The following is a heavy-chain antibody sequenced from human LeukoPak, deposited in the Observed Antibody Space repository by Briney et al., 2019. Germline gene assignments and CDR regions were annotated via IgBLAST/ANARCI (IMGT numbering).Heavy chain of an antibody. D-gene: IGHD1-26*01. CDR3: ASGGGATRSAYAFDM. CDR2: INQDGREK. V-gene: IGHV3-7*01. J-gene: IGHJ3*02. Sequence: GGSLRLSCAASGFTFSRYWMSWVRQAPGKGLEWVANINQDGREKYYVDSVKGRFTISRDNAKNSLYLQMNGLRAEDTAVYYCASGGGATRSAYAFDMWGQGTLVTVSS. CDR1: GFTFSRYW.